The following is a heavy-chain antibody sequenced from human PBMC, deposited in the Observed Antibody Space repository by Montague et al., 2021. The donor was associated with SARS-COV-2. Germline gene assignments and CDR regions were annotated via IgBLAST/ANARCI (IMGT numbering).Heavy chain of an antibody. Sequence: SETLSLTCIVSGSSVRSYYWSWIRQPPGKGLEWIGYIYDSGSTNYNPSLKSRVTISVDTSKSQFSLKLSSVTAADTAAYYCARENTVTTFGGPYYIDSWGQGTLVTVSA. CDR2: IYDSGST. CDR1: GSSVRSYY. CDR3: ARENTVTTFGGPYYIDS. D-gene: IGHD4-17*01. J-gene: IGHJ4*02. V-gene: IGHV4-59*02.